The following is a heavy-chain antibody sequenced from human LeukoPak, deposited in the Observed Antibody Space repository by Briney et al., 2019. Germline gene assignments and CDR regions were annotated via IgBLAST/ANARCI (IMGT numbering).Heavy chain of an antibody. V-gene: IGHV3-23*01. CDR1: GFTFSTYA. CDR3: ARYYSGGSCYSGYAFDI. Sequence: GGSLRLSCAASGFTFSTYAMSWVRQAPGKGLEWVSAISGSGGSTFYADSVKGRFTISRDNSKNTLYLQMNSLRAEDTAVYYCARYYSGGSCYSGYAFDIWGQGTMVTVSS. CDR2: ISGSGGST. D-gene: IGHD2-15*01. J-gene: IGHJ3*02.